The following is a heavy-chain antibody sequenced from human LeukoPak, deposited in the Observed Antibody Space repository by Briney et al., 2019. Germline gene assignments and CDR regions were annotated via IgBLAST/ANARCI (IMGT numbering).Heavy chain of an antibody. V-gene: IGHV1-2*02. Sequence: ASVKVSCKASGYTFTGYYMHWVRQAPGQGLEWMGWINPNSGGTNYAQKLQGRVTMTTDTSTSTAYMELRSLRSDDTAVYYCARDFQGRPMDVLRFLEWSPNFDYWGQGTLVTVSS. D-gene: IGHD3-3*01. CDR2: INPNSGGT. CDR3: ARDFQGRPMDVLRFLEWSPNFDY. J-gene: IGHJ4*02. CDR1: GYTFTGYY.